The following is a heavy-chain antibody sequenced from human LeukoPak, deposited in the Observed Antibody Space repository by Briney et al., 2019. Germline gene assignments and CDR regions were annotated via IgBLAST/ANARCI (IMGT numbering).Heavy chain of an antibody. CDR1: GFTVSSNY. Sequence: GGSLRLSCAASGFTVSSNYMSWIRQAPGKGLEWLSYISSVGSTMFYADSVKGRFTISRDNAKSALYLQMNSLRTEDTAVYYCARDDLLAAAGHGHYFDYWGQGALVSVSS. V-gene: IGHV3-11*01. J-gene: IGHJ4*02. CDR3: ARDDLLAAAGHGHYFDY. D-gene: IGHD6-13*01. CDR2: ISSVGSTM.